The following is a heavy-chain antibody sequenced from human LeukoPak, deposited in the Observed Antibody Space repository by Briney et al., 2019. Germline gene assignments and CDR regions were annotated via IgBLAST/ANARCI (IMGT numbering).Heavy chain of an antibody. J-gene: IGHJ4*02. CDR1: GGSFRGYS. Sequence: SETLSLTCAVYGGSFRGYSWSWVRQPPGKGLEWIGEINHSGNTNFSPSLKSRVTVSVDTSKNQFSLKVTSVTAADTAVYFCARLDGQNYSPDYWGQGTLVTVSS. V-gene: IGHV4-34*01. CDR3: ARLDGQNYSPDY. CDR2: INHSGNT. D-gene: IGHD5-24*01.